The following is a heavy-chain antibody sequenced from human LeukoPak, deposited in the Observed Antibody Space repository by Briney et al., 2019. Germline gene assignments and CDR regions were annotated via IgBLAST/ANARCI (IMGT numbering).Heavy chain of an antibody. J-gene: IGHJ4*02. CDR1: GFTFSSYS. V-gene: IGHV3-48*04. CDR3: ARAGIWFGSDY. D-gene: IGHD3-10*01. Sequence: GGSLRLSCAASGFTFSSYSMNWVRQAPGKGLEWVSYINGGSSTIYYADSVKGRFTISRDNVKNSVYLQMNSLRAEDTAVYYCARAGIWFGSDYWGQGTLLTVSS. CDR2: INGGSSTI.